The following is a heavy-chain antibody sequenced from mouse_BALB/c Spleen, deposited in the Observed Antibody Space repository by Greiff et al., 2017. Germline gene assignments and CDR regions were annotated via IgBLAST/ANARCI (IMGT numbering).Heavy chain of an antibody. J-gene: IGHJ3*01. D-gene: IGHD2-14*01. CDR2: IRNKANGYTT. V-gene: IGHV7-3*02. CDR1: GFTFTDYY. Sequence: EVQGVESGGGLVQPGGSLRLSCATSGFTFTDYYMSWVRQPPGKALEWLGFIRNKANGYTTEYSASVKGRFTISRDNSQSILYLQMNTLRAEDSATYYCARDGDRYDGAWFAYWGQGTLVTVSA. CDR3: ARDGDRYDGAWFAY.